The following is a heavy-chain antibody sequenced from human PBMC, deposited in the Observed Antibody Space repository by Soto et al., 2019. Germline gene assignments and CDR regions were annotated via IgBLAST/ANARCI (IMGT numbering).Heavy chain of an antibody. CDR1: GFTFTSSA. CDR3: AAEGNCSGGSCPDAFDI. V-gene: IGHV1-58*01. D-gene: IGHD2-15*01. Sequence: SVKVSCKASGFTFTSSAVQWVRQARGQRREWIGWIVVGSGNTNYAQKFQERVTITRDMSTSTAYMELSSLRSEDTAVYYCAAEGNCSGGSCPDAFDIWGQGTMVTVSS. CDR2: IVVGSGNT. J-gene: IGHJ3*02.